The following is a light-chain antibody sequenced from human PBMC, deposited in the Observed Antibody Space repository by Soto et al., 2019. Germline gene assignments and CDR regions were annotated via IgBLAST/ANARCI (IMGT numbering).Light chain of an antibody. Sequence: DIQMTQSPSTLSASVGDRVTITCRASQSISSWLAWYQQKPGKAPKLLSYKASSLESGVPSRFSGSGSGTEFTLTISSLQPDDCATYYCQQYNSYWTCGQGTKVEI. CDR3: QQYNSYWT. V-gene: IGKV1-5*03. J-gene: IGKJ1*01. CDR1: QSISSW. CDR2: KAS.